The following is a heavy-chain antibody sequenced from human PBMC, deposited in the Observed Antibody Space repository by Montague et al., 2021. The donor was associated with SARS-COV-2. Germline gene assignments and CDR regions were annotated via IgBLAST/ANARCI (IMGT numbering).Heavy chain of an antibody. V-gene: IGHV4-59*01. D-gene: IGHD3-3*01. J-gene: IGHJ6*02. Sequence: SKTLSLTCTVSGGSISSYFWSWIRQPPGQGLERIGTIYYSGTTNXXPSLKSRVTISVDTSKNQFSLKLSSVTTADTAMYYCARVVRYYDFWSGYTEYYYYGMDVWGQGTTVTVSS. CDR1: GGSISSYF. CDR3: ARVVRYYDFWSGYTEYYYYGMDV. CDR2: IYYSGTT.